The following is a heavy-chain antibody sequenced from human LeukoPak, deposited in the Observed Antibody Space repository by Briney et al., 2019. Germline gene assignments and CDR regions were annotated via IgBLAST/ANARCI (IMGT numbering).Heavy chain of an antibody. CDR2: IYTSGST. CDR1: GGSISSYY. CDR3: ARVPYYYDSSGGGNYYYYYMDV. D-gene: IGHD3-22*01. J-gene: IGHJ6*03. Sequence: SETLSLTCTVSGGSISSYYWTWIRQAAGKGLEWIGRIYTSGSTNYNPSLNSRVTMSVDTSKNQFSLKLNSVTAADTAVYYCARVPYYYDSSGGGNYYYYYMDVWGKGTTVTVSS. V-gene: IGHV4-4*07.